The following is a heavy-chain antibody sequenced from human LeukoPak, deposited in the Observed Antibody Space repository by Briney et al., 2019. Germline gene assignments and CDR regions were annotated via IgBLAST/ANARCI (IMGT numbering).Heavy chain of an antibody. Sequence: ASVKVSCKASGYTLTGYYMHWVRQAPGQGLEWMGRINPNSGGTNYAQKFQGRVTMTRDTSISTAYMELSRLRSDDTAVYYCAREQTYYYDSSGYSYVYWGQGTLVTVSS. CDR1: GYTLTGYY. J-gene: IGHJ4*02. CDR2: INPNSGGT. D-gene: IGHD3-22*01. V-gene: IGHV1-2*06. CDR3: AREQTYYYDSSGYSYVY.